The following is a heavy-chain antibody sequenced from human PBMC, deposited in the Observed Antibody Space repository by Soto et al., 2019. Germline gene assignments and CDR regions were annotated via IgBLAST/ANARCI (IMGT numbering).Heavy chain of an antibody. J-gene: IGHJ4*02. Sequence: QVQVVQSRAEVKKPGASVKVSCKTSGYTFTEYDINWVRQAPGQGLEYMGWVSPENRNAGYAPQFRGRVSMTANTSINTVYLELTTLTYEDTAVYYCEVTTGYWGQGTMVTVSS. CDR2: VSPENRNA. V-gene: IGHV1-8*01. CDR1: GYTFTEYD. D-gene: IGHD4-17*01. CDR3: EVTTGY.